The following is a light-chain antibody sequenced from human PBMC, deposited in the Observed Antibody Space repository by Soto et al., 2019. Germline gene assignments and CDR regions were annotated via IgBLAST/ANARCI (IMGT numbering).Light chain of an antibody. CDR3: RSYAGSNNLL. J-gene: IGLJ2*01. CDR1: NSDVGHYNF. Sequence: QSALTQPPSASGSPGQSVAISCTGTNSDVGHYNFVSWYQQHPGKAPKLIIYEVNKRPSGVPYRFSGSKSGNTASLTVSGLQEEEEADYYCRSYAGSNNLLFGGGTKLTVL. CDR2: EVN. V-gene: IGLV2-8*01.